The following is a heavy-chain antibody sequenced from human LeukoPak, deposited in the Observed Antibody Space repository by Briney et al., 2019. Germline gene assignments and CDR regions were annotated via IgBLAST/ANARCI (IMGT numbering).Heavy chain of an antibody. V-gene: IGHV3-23*01. D-gene: IGHD5-18*01. CDR1: GFTFSSYA. CDR3: AKELTTPWLQLWLPFDY. Sequence: GGSLRLSCAASGFTFSSYAMSWVRQAPGKGLEWVSAISGSGGSTYYADSVKGRFTISRDNSKNTLYLQMNSLRAEDTAVYYCAKELTTPWLQLWLPFDYWGQGTLVTVSS. CDR2: ISGSGGST. J-gene: IGHJ4*02.